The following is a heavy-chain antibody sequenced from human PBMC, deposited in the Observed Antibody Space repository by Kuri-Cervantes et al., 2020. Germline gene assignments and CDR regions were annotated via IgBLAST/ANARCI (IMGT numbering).Heavy chain of an antibody. Sequence: SETLSLTCTVSGGSVSSGSYYWSWIRQPPGKGLEWIGYTYYSGSTNYNPSLKSRVTISVDTSKNQFSLKLSSVTAADTAVYYCAREGGYSGYGYFDYWGQGTLVTVSS. CDR3: AREGGYSGYGYFDY. D-gene: IGHD5-12*01. J-gene: IGHJ4*02. CDR2: TYYSGST. V-gene: IGHV4-61*01. CDR1: GGSVSSGSYY.